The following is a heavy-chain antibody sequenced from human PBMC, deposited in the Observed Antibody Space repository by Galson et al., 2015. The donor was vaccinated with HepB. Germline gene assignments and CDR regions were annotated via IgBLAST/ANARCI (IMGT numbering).Heavy chain of an antibody. V-gene: IGHV3-53*01. D-gene: IGHD4-11*01. Sequence: SLRLSCAASGFTVSSNYMSWVRQAPGKGLEWVSVIYSGGSTYYADSVKGRFTISRDNSKNTLYLQMNSLRAEDTAVYYCARGDYSNYPRLDYWGQGTLVTVSS. CDR2: IYSGGST. CDR3: ARGDYSNYPRLDY. CDR1: GFTVSSNY. J-gene: IGHJ4*02.